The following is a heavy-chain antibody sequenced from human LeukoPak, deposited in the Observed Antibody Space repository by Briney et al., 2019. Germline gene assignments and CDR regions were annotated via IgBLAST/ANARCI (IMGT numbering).Heavy chain of an antibody. V-gene: IGHV4-34*01. CDR1: GGSFSGYY. D-gene: IGHD2-2*02. Sequence: SSETLSLTCAVYGGSFSGYYWSWIRQPPGKGLEWIGEINHSGSTNYNPSLKSRVTISVDTSKNQFSLKLSSVTAADTAVHYCARGPSFVVVPAAISGLDYWGQGTLVTVSS. CDR3: ARGPSFVVVPAAISGLDY. J-gene: IGHJ4*02. CDR2: INHSGST.